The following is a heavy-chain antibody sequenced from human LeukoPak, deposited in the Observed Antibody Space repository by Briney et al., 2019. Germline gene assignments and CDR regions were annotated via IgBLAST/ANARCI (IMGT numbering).Heavy chain of an antibody. D-gene: IGHD2-15*01. Sequence: GASVKVSCKASGYAFTSYGISWVRQAPGQGLEWMGWISAYNGNTNYAQKLQGRVTMTTDTSTSTAYMELRGLRSDDTAVYYCARDWVLRGYFDYWGQGTLVTVSS. J-gene: IGHJ4*02. CDR3: ARDWVLRGYFDY. CDR2: ISAYNGNT. CDR1: GYAFTSYG. V-gene: IGHV1-18*01.